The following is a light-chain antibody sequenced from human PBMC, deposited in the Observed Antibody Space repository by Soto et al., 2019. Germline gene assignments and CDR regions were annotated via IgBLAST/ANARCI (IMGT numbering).Light chain of an antibody. V-gene: IGKV3-15*01. CDR2: GAS. CDR3: QQYNNWPPIT. CDR1: QSVSSSY. J-gene: IGKJ5*01. Sequence: EIVMTQSPATLSVSPGERATLSCRASQSVSSSYLAWYQQKPGQAPRLLIYGASTRATGISARFSGSVSGTEFTLTISSLQSEDFAVYYCQQYNNWPPITFGQGTRLEIK.